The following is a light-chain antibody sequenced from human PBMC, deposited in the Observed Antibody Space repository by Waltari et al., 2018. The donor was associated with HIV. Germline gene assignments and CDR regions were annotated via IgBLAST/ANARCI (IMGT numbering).Light chain of an antibody. CDR1: SSDVGGYNY. Sequence: QSALTQPASVSGSPGQSITISCTGHSSDVGGYNYVSWYQQHPGKAPKLMIYEVSNRPSGVSNRFSGSKSGNTASLTISGLQAEDEADYYCSSYTSSSTRVFGGGTNLTVL. V-gene: IGLV2-14*01. CDR3: SSYTSSSTRV. CDR2: EVS. J-gene: IGLJ3*02.